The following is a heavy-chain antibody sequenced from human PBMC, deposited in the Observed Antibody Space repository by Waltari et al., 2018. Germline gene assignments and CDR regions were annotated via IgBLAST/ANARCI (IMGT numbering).Heavy chain of an antibody. CDR2: IYYSGVT. Sequence: QLQLQESGPGLVKPSETLSLTCTVSGGSISSSSYYWGWIRQPPGKGLEWIGSIYYSGVTYYHPSLKSRVTISLDTSKSQFSLKLSSVTAADTAVYYCARDRTYDFWSGYDLNWFDPWGQGTLVTVSS. CDR1: GGSISSSSYY. J-gene: IGHJ5*02. CDR3: ARDRTYDFWSGYDLNWFDP. V-gene: IGHV4-39*07. D-gene: IGHD3-3*01.